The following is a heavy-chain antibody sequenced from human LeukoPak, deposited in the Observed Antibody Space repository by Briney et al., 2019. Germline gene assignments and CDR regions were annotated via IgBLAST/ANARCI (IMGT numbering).Heavy chain of an antibody. V-gene: IGHV1-2*02. Sequence: ASVKVSCKASGYTFTGYYMHWVRQAPGQGLEWMGWINPNSGGTNYAQKFQGRVTITRDTSASTAYMELSSLRSEDTAVYYCARGEIGGNFDPWGQGTLVTVSS. CDR2: INPNSGGT. J-gene: IGHJ5*02. CDR1: GYTFTGYY. D-gene: IGHD4-23*01. CDR3: ARGEIGGNFDP.